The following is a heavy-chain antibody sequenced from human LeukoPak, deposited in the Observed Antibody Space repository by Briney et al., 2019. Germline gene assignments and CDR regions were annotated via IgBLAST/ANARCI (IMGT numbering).Heavy chain of an antibody. CDR1: GYSISSGYH. J-gene: IGHJ5*02. Sequence: SETLSLTCAVSGYSISSGYHWGWIRQPPGKGLEWIGSIYHSGKTYYNPSLESRLTISLDTSKNQFSLKLTSVTAADTAVYYCARDSPNGVVAVDVQEGFDPWGQGTLVTVSS. CDR3: ARDSPNGVVAVDVQEGFDP. CDR2: IYHSGKT. D-gene: IGHD2-2*01. V-gene: IGHV4-38-2*02.